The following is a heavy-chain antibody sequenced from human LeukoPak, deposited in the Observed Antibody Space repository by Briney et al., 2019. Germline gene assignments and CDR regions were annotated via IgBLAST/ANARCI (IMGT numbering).Heavy chain of an antibody. CDR3: ARDRTPLRALDY. V-gene: IGHV1-69*13. CDR2: IIPIFGTA. J-gene: IGHJ4*02. Sequence: SVKVSCKASGGTFSSYAISWVRQAPGQGLEWMGGIIPIFGTANYAQKFQGRVTITADESTGTAYMELSSLRSEDTAVYYCARDRTPLRALDYWGQGTLVTVSS. CDR1: GGTFSSYA. D-gene: IGHD3-10*01.